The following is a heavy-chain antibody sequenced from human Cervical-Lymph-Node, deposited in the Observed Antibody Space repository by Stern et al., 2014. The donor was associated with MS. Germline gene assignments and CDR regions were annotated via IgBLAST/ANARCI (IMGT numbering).Heavy chain of an antibody. Sequence: QVQLVESGGGVAKPGRSLRLSCAASGFTFSSYAMNWVRQAPGKGLEWVAVISHGGRTKCYADSVKGRFTISIDNSKNTLYLKMNSLIAEDTSVYYCARSNYDFWSGCPDFHYFGMDVWGQGTTVTVSS. CDR3: ARSNYDFWSGCPDFHYFGMDV. V-gene: IGHV3-30*04. CDR2: ISHGGRTK. D-gene: IGHD3-3*01. J-gene: IGHJ6*02. CDR1: GFTFSSYA.